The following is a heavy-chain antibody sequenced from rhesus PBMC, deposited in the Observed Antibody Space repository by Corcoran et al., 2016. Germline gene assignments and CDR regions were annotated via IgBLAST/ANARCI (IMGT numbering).Heavy chain of an antibody. CDR1: GGSISDSYR. CDR2: ISCNSAST. D-gene: IGHD1-26*01. V-gene: IGHV4S10*01. J-gene: IGHJ6*01. CDR3: ARVNWNYWLRGLDS. Sequence: QVQLQESGPGVVKPSETLSLTCAVSGGSISDSYRWSWIRHPPGNRLEWIGYISCNSASTNYNPPLKNRVTISKETSKNQFSLKLSSVTAADTAVYYCARVNWNYWLRGLDSWGQGVVVTVSS.